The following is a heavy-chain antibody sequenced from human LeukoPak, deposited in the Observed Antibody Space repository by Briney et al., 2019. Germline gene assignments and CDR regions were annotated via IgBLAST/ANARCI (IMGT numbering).Heavy chain of an antibody. CDR3: AKGHLGGGYCSTTICYFDY. D-gene: IGHD2-2*01. CDR1: GFTFSSYG. Sequence: PGGSLRLSCAASGFTFSSYGMHWVRQAPGKGLEWVAFIRYDGSNKYYADSVKGRFTISRDNSKNTLYLQMNSLRTEDTAVYYCAKGHLGGGYCSTTICYFDYWGQGTLVTVSS. V-gene: IGHV3-30*02. J-gene: IGHJ4*02. CDR2: IRYDGSNK.